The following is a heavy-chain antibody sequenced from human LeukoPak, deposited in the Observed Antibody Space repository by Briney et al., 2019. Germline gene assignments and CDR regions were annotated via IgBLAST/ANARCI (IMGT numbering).Heavy chain of an antibody. V-gene: IGHV3-23*01. CDR3: ARDASLYCAGDTCYWAFDH. D-gene: IGHD2-21*02. CDR2: ISGSGGDT. CDR1: GFTFSSYA. J-gene: IGHJ4*02. Sequence: PGGSLRLSCAASGFTFSSYAMSWVRQAPGKGLEWVSAISGSGGDTYYADSVKGRFTISRDNSKNTLYLQMNSLRAEDTAVYYCARDASLYCAGDTCYWAFDHWGQGTLVTISS.